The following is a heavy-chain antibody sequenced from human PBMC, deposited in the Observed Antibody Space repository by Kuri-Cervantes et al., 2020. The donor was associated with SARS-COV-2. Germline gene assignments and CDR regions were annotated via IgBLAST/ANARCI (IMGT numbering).Heavy chain of an antibody. V-gene: IGHV1-2*02. D-gene: IGHD2-15*01. Sequence: ASVKVSCKASGYTFTSYGISWVRQAPGQGLEWMGWINPNSGGTNYAQKFQGRVTMTRDTSISTAYMELSRLRSDDTAVYYCARNIGSGKDIYYYYMDVWGKGTTVTVSS. CDR3: ARNIGSGKDIYYYYMDV. CDR2: INPNSGGT. J-gene: IGHJ6*03. CDR1: GYTFTSYG.